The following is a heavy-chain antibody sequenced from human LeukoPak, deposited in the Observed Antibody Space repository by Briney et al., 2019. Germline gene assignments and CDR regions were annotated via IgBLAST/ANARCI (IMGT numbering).Heavy chain of an antibody. CDR2: IYCTGST. J-gene: IGHJ6*03. Sequence: SETLSLTCDVSGGSISSGNWWSWVRQPPGKGLEWIGEIYCTGSTNYNPSLKSRVTISVDASKNQFSLKLSSVTAADTAVYYCARVPRSYYYYYYMDVWGKGTTVTVSS. V-gene: IGHV4-4*02. CDR1: GGSISSGNW. CDR3: ARVPRSYYYYYYMDV.